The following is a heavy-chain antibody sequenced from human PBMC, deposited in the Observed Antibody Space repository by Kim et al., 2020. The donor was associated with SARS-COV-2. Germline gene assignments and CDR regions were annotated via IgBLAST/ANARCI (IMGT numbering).Heavy chain of an antibody. Sequence: ADAVKGRFTISRDNSKNTLYLQMNSLRADDTAVYYCAKGVYSSSWYEADYWGQGTLVTVSS. CDR3: AKGVYSSSWYEADY. J-gene: IGHJ4*02. D-gene: IGHD6-13*01. V-gene: IGHV3-23*01.